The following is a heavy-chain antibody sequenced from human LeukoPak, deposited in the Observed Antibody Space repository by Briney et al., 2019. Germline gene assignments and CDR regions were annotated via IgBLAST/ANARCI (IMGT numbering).Heavy chain of an antibody. CDR1: GGSISSSSYY. D-gene: IGHD3-3*01. CDR3: ARSPVLRFLEWLLLPDY. Sequence: SETLSLTCTVSGGSISSSSYYWGWIRQPPGKGLEWIGSIYYSGSTYYNPSLKSRVTISVDTSKNQFSLKLSSVTAADTAVYYCARSPVLRFLEWLLLPDYWGQGTLVTVSS. CDR2: IYYSGST. V-gene: IGHV4-39*01. J-gene: IGHJ4*02.